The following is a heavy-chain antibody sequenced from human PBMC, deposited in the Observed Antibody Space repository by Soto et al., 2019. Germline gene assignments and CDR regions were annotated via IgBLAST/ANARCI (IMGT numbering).Heavy chain of an antibody. Sequence: SETLSLTCTVSGGSISNYYWSWIRQPPGRGLEWIGHIFYSGSTNYNPALKSRVTISVDTSKSQFSLKLSSVTAADTAVYYCAKDSEYNCVYFRWSAPGGKGPLVPVS. CDR3: AKDSEYNCVYFRWSAP. CDR2: IFYSGST. J-gene: IGHJ5*02. CDR1: GGSISNYY. V-gene: IGHV4-59*01. D-gene: IGHD1-1*01.